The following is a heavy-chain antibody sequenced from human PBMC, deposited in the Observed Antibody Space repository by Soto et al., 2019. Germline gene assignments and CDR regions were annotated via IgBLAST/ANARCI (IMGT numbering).Heavy chain of an antibody. CDR1: GFTFSSYA. D-gene: IGHD2-2*01. V-gene: IGHV3-30-3*01. CDR2: ISYDGSNK. Sequence: QVQLVESGGGVVQPGRSLRLSCAASGFTFSSYAMHWVRQAPGKGLEWVAVISYDGSNKYYADSVKGRFTISRDNSKNTLYLQMNSLRAEDTAVYYCAREDDPVPAAMDGRYYYYGMDVWGQGTTVTVSS. J-gene: IGHJ6*02. CDR3: AREDDPVPAAMDGRYYYYGMDV.